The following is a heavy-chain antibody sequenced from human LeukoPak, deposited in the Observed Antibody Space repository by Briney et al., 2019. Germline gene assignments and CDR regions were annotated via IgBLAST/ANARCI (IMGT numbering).Heavy chain of an antibody. CDR2: IWYDGSNK. CDR3: ARDKHAIGSGYYYYGMDV. CDR1: GFTFSSYG. Sequence: GRSLRLSCAGSGFTFSSYGMHWVRQAPGKGLEWVAVIWYDGSNKYYADSVKGRFTISRDNSTNTLYLQMNSLRAEDTAVYYCARDKHAIGSGYYYYGMDVWGQGTTVTVSS. V-gene: IGHV3-33*01. D-gene: IGHD2-15*01. J-gene: IGHJ6*02.